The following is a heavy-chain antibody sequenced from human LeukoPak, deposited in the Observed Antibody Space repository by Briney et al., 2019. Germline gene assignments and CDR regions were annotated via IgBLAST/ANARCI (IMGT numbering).Heavy chain of an antibody. V-gene: IGHV4-34*01. CDR2: SNRSGST. CDR3: ARRRGSWGATRFAYAFDI. J-gene: IGHJ3*02. D-gene: IGHD1-26*01. CDR1: GGSFSGYY. Sequence: SETLSLTCAVYGGSFSGYYWSWIRQPPGKGLEWIGESNRSGSTNYNPSLKSRVTISVDTSKNQFPLKLSSVTAADTAVYYCARRRGSWGATRFAYAFDIWGQGTMVTVSS.